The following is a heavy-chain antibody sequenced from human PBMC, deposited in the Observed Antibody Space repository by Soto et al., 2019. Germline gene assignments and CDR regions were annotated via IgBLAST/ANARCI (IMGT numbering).Heavy chain of an antibody. D-gene: IGHD6-19*01. CDR1: GFTFSSYG. CDR2: IWYDGSNK. CDR3: ARYAPYSSGWVYYFDY. V-gene: IGHV3-33*01. J-gene: IGHJ4*02. Sequence: GGSLRLSCAASGFTFSSYGMHWVRQAPGKGLEWVAVIWYDGSNKYYADSVKGRFTISRDNSKNTLYLQMNSLRAEDTAVYYCARYAPYSSGWVYYFDYWGQGTLVTVS.